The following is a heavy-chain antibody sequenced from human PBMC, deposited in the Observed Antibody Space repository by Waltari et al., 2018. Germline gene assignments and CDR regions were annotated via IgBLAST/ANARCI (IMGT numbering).Heavy chain of an antibody. V-gene: IGHV4-38-2*01. CDR1: GYSISSGYY. D-gene: IGHD6-13*01. CDR2: IYHSWST. CDR3: ARRAAITAAGPTYYMDV. J-gene: IGHJ6*03. Sequence: QVQLQESGPGLVKPSETLSLTCAVSGYSISSGYYWGWIRQPPGKGLEWIGNIYHSWSTHYNPSLKCRVTISVDTSMNHFSLNLSSVTAADTAVYYCARRAAITAAGPTYYMDVWGKGTTVTVSS.